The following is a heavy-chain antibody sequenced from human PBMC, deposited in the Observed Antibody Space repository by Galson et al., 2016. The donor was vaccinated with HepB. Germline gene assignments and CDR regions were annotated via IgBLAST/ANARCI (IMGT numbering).Heavy chain of an antibody. Sequence: SLRLSCAASGFTFSSYGMHWVRQAPGKGLEWVALISYDANNKYYADSVKGRFTISRDNSKNTLYLEMNSLRVDDTAVYYCARDEVWFGESMIDYWGQGTLVTVSS. CDR3: ARDEVWFGESMIDY. CDR1: GFTFSSYG. J-gene: IGHJ4*02. D-gene: IGHD3-10*01. V-gene: IGHV3-30*03. CDR2: ISYDANNK.